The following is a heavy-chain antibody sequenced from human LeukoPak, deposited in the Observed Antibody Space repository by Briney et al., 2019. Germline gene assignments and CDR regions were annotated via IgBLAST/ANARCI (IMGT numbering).Heavy chain of an antibody. CDR1: GYSISSGYY. J-gene: IGHJ6*03. CDR3: ARITGPTRYYYYYMDV. D-gene: IGHD1-20*01. V-gene: IGHV4-38-2*01. Sequence: PSETLSLTCAVSGYSISSGYYWGWIRQPPGKGLEWIGSIYHSGSTYYNPSLKSRVTISVDTSKNQFSLKLSSVTAADTAVYYCARITGPTRYYYYYMDVWGKGTTVTVSS. CDR2: IYHSGST.